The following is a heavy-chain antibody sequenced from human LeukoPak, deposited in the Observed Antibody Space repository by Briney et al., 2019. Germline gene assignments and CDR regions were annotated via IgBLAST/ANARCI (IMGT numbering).Heavy chain of an antibody. J-gene: IGHJ4*02. Sequence: GGSLRLSCAASGFTFHDYAMHWVRQAPGKGLERVSLISGNGGSTYYADSVKGRFTISRDNSKNSLYLQMNSLRSEDTALYYCAKGEDLVIFERFDSWGQGTLVTVFS. CDR3: AKGEDLVIFERFDS. D-gene: IGHD3-9*01. V-gene: IGHV3-43*02. CDR2: ISGNGGST. CDR1: GFTFHDYA.